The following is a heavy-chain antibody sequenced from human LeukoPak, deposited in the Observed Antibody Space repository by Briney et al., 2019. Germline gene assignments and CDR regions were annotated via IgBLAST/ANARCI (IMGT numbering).Heavy chain of an antibody. CDR1: GGSMRSNY. V-gene: IGHV4-59*01. D-gene: IGHD1-26*01. J-gene: IGHJ5*02. CDR2: NYYSGST. CDR3: VKDNGRWFDP. Sequence: LETLSLTCTVSGGSMRSNYWSLTRQPPGKGLEWIGNNYYSGSTNYNPSLKSRVTISIDPSKNQFSLKLSSATAADTAIYYCVKDNGRWFDPWGQGTLVIVSS.